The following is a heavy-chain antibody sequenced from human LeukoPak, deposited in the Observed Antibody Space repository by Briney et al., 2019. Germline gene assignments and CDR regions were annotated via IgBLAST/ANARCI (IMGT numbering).Heavy chain of an antibody. CDR3: ANSRDLDAFDI. CDR1: GYTSTSYG. J-gene: IGHJ3*02. V-gene: IGHV1-18*01. CDR2: ISAYNGNA. D-gene: IGHD2/OR15-2a*01. Sequence: ASVKVSCKASGYTSTSYGISWVRRAPGQGLEWMGWISAYNGNANYAQQLQVRVTMTTDPSTSTAYMEVRSLRSDDTAVYYFANSRDLDAFDIRGQGSMVTVSS.